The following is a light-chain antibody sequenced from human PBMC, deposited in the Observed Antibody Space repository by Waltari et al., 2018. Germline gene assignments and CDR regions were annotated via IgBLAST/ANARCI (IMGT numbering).Light chain of an antibody. V-gene: IGKV1-5*03. CDR1: QSISSW. CDR2: KAS. J-gene: IGKJ1*01. Sequence: DIQMTQSPSTLSASVGDRVTITCRASQSISSWLAWYQQKPGKAPKRLIYKASSLESGVPSRFSGSGSGTEFPLTISSLQPDDFATYYCQQYNSYSGTFGQGTKVEIK. CDR3: QQYNSYSGT.